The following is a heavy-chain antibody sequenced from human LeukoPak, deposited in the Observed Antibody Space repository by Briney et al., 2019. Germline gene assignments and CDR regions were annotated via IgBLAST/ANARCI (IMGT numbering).Heavy chain of an antibody. CDR1: GFTFSDYY. V-gene: IGHV3-11*04. J-gene: IGHJ4*02. Sequence: GGSLRLSCAASGFTFSDYYMTWIRQAPGKGLEWVSYISSSGSTKYYADSVKGRFTISRDNAKNSLYLQMNSLRAEDTAVYYCARDLCGGSCYQDYWGQGTLVTVSS. CDR3: ARDLCGGSCYQDY. D-gene: IGHD2-15*01. CDR2: ISSSGSTK.